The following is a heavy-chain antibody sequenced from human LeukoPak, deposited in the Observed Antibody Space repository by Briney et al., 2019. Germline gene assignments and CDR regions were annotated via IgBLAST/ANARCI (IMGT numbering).Heavy chain of an antibody. J-gene: IGHJ6*02. CDR1: GYTFTGYH. Sequence: ASVKVSCKASGYTFTGYHVHWVRQAPGQGLEWMGRISPNSGGTNYAQKFQGRVTITRGTSISTAYLVLSGLKSDDTAVYYCARVNYDDYRYGMDVWGQGTQVTVSS. D-gene: IGHD1-7*01. V-gene: IGHV1-2*06. CDR3: ARVNYDDYRYGMDV. CDR2: ISPNSGGT.